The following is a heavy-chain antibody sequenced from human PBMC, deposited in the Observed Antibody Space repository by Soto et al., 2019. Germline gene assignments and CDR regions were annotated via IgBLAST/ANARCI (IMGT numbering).Heavy chain of an antibody. V-gene: IGHV3-30*03. CDR1: GFTFSSYG. J-gene: IGHJ4*02. Sequence: QVQLVESGGGLVPPGRSLRLSCAASGFTFSSYGMHWVRQAPGKGLEWVAVISYDGSNKYYADSVKGRFTISRDNSKNTLYLQMNSLRAEDTAVYYCAPWFGAFDYWGQGTLVTVSS. CDR3: APWFGAFDY. CDR2: ISYDGSNK. D-gene: IGHD3-10*01.